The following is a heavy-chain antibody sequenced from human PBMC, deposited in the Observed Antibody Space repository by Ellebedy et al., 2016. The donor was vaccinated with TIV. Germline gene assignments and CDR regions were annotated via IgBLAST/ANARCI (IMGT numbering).Heavy chain of an antibody. Sequence: ASVKVSXXASGYTFTGYYMHWVRQAPGQGLEWMGWLNPNSGATDYAQKFQGRVTMTRDTSISTAHMELSRMRSDDTAVYYCARGGGVVVTAIRSFDYWGQGTLVTVSS. D-gene: IGHD2-21*02. CDR1: GYTFTGYY. J-gene: IGHJ4*02. V-gene: IGHV1-2*02. CDR3: ARGGGVVVTAIRSFDY. CDR2: LNPNSGAT.